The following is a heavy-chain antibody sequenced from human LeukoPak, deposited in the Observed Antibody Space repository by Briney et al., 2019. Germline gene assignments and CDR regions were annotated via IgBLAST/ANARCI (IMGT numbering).Heavy chain of an antibody. V-gene: IGHV3-23*01. D-gene: IGHD3-10*02. CDR3: AELGITMIGGV. CDR1: GFTFSSYG. CDR2: ISGSGGST. J-gene: IGHJ6*04. Sequence: GGSLRLSCAASGFTFSSYGMSWVRQAPGKGLEWVSAISGSGGSTHYADSVKGRFTISRDNSKNTLYLQMNSLRAEDTAVYYCAELGITMIGGVWGKGTTVTISS.